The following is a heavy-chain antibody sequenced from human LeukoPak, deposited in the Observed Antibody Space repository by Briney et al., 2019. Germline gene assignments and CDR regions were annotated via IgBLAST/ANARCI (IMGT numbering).Heavy chain of an antibody. D-gene: IGHD3-3*01. J-gene: IGHJ4*02. CDR2: INPNSGGS. CDR1: GYTFTGYY. CDR3: ARPTSIRFLEWNLGY. V-gene: IGHV1-2*02. Sequence: ASVKVSCKASGYTFTGYYMHWVRQAPGQGLEWMGWINPNSGGSNYAQKFQGRVTMTRDTSISTAYMELSRLRSDDTAVYYCARPTSIRFLEWNLGYWGQGTLVTVSS.